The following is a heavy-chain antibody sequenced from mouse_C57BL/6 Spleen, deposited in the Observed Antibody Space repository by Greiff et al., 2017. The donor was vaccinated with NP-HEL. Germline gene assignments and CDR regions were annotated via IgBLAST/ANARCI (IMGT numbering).Heavy chain of an antibody. Sequence: VHLVESGAELARPGASVKMSCKASGYTFTSYTMHWVKQRPGQGLEWIGYINPSSGYTKYNQKFKDKATLTADKSSSTAYMQLSSLTSEDSAVYYCARYLLYDYDGGFAYWGQGTLVTVSA. CDR3: ARYLLYDYDGGFAY. D-gene: IGHD2-4*01. V-gene: IGHV1-4*01. J-gene: IGHJ3*01. CDR1: GYTFTSYT. CDR2: INPSSGYT.